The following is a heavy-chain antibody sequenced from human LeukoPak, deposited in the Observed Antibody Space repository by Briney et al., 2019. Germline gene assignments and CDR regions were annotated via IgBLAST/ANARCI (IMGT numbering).Heavy chain of an antibody. J-gene: IGHJ6*03. Sequence: PSETLSLTCSVSGGSISSSSYYWGWIRQPPGKGLEWIGTLYYTGSTYYNPSLKSRLTISVDTSKNQFSLKLSSVTAADTAVYYCASLGGSCYNCYYYYMDVWGKGTTVTVSS. CDR2: LYYTGST. CDR3: ASLGGSCYNCYYYYMDV. V-gene: IGHV4-39*01. CDR1: GGSISSSSYY. D-gene: IGHD2-15*01.